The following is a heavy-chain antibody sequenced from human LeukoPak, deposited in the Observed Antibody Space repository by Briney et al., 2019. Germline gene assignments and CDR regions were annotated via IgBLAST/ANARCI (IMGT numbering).Heavy chain of an antibody. CDR3: ARVARYDFWSGYYGSGPDY. CDR1: GGSISSYY. D-gene: IGHD3-3*01. V-gene: IGHV4-4*07. J-gene: IGHJ4*02. CDR2: FYIRGST. Sequence: SETLSLTCTVSGGSISSYYWSWIRQPAGKGLEWIGRFYIRGSTDYNPSLKSRVNISADRSKNQFSLRLTSVTAADTAVYYCARVARYDFWSGYYGSGPDYWGQGTLVTVSS.